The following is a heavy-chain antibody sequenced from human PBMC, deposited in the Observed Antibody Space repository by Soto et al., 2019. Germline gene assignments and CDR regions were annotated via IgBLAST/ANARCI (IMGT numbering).Heavy chain of an antibody. CDR3: ASGHDAYKVRY. Sequence: QVQLQESGPGLVKPSQTLSLTCTVSGGSISSGGAGSYWTWIRQLPGKGLEWICYIYYTGNTYYIPSLKSRPTISIAPSENQFSLKLTSVTAADTAVYFCASGHDAYKVRYWGQGTLVTVSS. J-gene: IGHJ4*02. CDR2: IYYTGNT. V-gene: IGHV4-31*03. D-gene: IGHD1-1*01. CDR1: GGSISSGGAGSY.